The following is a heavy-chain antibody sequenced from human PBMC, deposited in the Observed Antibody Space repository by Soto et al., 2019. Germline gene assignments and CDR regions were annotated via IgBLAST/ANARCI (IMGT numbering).Heavy chain of an antibody. CDR3: AREGGYFDSSGSGVYHYHGVDV. CDR1: GGSISTYF. D-gene: IGHD3-22*01. J-gene: IGHJ6*02. V-gene: IGHV4-4*07. Sequence: PSETLSLTCTVSGGSISTYFWSWIRQPAGGGLEWIGRIYTTGSTNYNPSLKSRVTMSLDTSRNQFSLKLSSVTAEDTAVYYCAREGGYFDSSGSGVYHYHGVDVWGQGTTVT. CDR2: IYTTGST.